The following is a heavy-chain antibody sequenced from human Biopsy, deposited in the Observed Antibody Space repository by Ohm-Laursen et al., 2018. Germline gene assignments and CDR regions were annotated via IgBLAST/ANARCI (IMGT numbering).Heavy chain of an antibody. V-gene: IGHV6-1*01. Sequence: QTLSLTCAISGDSISNKSGTWNWIRQSPSRGLGWLGRTYYRSKWSNDYAPSVKSRITINPETSTNQFSLQLQSMTPDDTALYYCARANSATGDNYFDPWGQGTLVIVSS. CDR1: GDSISNKSGT. J-gene: IGHJ5*02. D-gene: IGHD7-27*01. CDR3: ARANSATGDNYFDP. CDR2: TYYRSKWSN.